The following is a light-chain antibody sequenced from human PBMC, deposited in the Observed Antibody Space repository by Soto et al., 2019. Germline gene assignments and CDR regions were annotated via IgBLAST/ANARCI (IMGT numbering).Light chain of an antibody. CDR3: CSYAGSPYV. J-gene: IGLJ1*01. Sequence: QSALTQPRSVSGSPGQSVTISCTGTSSDVGGYNYVSWYQQHPGKAPKVMIYDVSKRPSGVPDRFSGSKSGNTASLTISGLQAEDEADYYCCSYAGSPYVFGTGTKLPVL. V-gene: IGLV2-11*01. CDR2: DVS. CDR1: SSDVGGYNY.